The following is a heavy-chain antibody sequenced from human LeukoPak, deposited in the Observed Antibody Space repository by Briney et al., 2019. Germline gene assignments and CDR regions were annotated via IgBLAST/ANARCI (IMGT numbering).Heavy chain of an antibody. D-gene: IGHD3-9*01. CDR2: ISGSGSTI. J-gene: IGHJ4*02. V-gene: IGHV3-11*01. Sequence: GGSLRLSCAASGFTFSDYYMSWIRQAPGKGLEWISYISGSGSTIYYADSVKGRFTISRDNSKNTLYLQMNSLRAEDTAVYYCAKDPDYDILTGPFDYWGQGTLVTVSS. CDR1: GFTFSDYY. CDR3: AKDPDYDILTGPFDY.